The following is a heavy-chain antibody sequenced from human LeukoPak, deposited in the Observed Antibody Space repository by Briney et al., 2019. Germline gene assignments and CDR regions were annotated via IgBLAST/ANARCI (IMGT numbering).Heavy chain of an antibody. D-gene: IGHD3-10*01. CDR1: SGSISSSSYY. J-gene: IGHJ4*02. V-gene: IGHV4-39*01. CDR3: AITLYYYADY. CDR2: IYYSGST. Sequence: SETLSLTCSVSSGSISSSSYYWGWIRQPPGKGLEWIGSIYYSGSTYYNPSLKSRVTISVDTSKNQFSLKLSSVTAADTAVYYCAITLYYYADYWGQGTLVTVSS.